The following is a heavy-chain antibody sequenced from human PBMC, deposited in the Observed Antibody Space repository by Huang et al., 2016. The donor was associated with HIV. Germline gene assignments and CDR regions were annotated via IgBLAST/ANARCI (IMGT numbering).Heavy chain of an antibody. Sequence: VQLVQSGAEVKKPGESLKISCKGSGYSFSSYWIAWVRQMPGQGLEWMGIICPDDSDTTYSPSFEGQVTSSADKSIGTAYLQWSSLKASDTAMYYCARRFSSSSGYFDYWGQGSLVTVSS. CDR2: ICPDDSDT. J-gene: IGHJ4*02. D-gene: IGHD6-6*01. CDR3: ARRFSSSSGYFDY. V-gene: IGHV5-51*01. CDR1: GYSFSSYW.